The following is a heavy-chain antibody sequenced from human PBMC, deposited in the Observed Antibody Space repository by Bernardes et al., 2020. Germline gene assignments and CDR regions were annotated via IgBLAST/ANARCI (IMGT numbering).Heavy chain of an antibody. CDR1: GGSVSSGSYY. V-gene: IGHV4-61*01. CDR3: ASFRDTAMVTVDY. Sequence: TLSLTCTVSGGSVSSGSYYWSWIRQPPGKGLEWIGYIYYSGSTNYNPSLKSRVTISVDTSKNQFSLKLSSVTAADTAVYYCASFRDTAMVTVDYWGQGTLVTVSS. J-gene: IGHJ4*02. CDR2: IYYSGST. D-gene: IGHD5-18*01.